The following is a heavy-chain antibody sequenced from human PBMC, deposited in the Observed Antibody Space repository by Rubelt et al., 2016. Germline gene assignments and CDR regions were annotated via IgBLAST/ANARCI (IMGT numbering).Heavy chain of an antibody. D-gene: IGHD4-23*01. CDR1: GGSIGSSSYH. Sequence: QLQLQESGPGLVKPSETLSLTCTVSGGSIGSSSYHWGWIRQPPGKGLEWIGRIYSDGNTHYNPSLQSRVLISADMTKNQVVLGLSTVTDADAAVYYCARVDFGGNWGQAYYMDVWGKGTTVTVAS. V-gene: IGHV4-39*01. J-gene: IGHJ6*03. CDR2: IYSDGNT. CDR3: ARVDFGGNWGQAYYMDV.